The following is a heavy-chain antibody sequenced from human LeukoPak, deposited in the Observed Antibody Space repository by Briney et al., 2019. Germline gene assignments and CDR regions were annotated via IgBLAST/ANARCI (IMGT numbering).Heavy chain of an antibody. CDR2: MNPNSGNT. CDR1: GYTFTSYG. Sequence: ASVKVSCKASGYTFTSYGISWVRQAPGQGLEWMGWMNPNSGNTGYAQKFQGRVTMTRNTSISTAYMELSSLRSEDTAVYYCARYGYYYDSSGYSPFDYWGQGTLVTVSS. V-gene: IGHV1-8*02. J-gene: IGHJ4*02. D-gene: IGHD3-22*01. CDR3: ARYGYYYDSSGYSPFDY.